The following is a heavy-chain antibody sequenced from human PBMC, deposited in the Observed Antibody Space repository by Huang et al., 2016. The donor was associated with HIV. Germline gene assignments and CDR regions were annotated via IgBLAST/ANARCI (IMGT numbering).Heavy chain of an antibody. CDR2: INDSGST. J-gene: IGHJ2*01. D-gene: IGHD6-13*01. CDR1: GGSFSGYY. V-gene: IGHV4-34*01. CDR3: ARGRSGIAAAVYWYFDL. Sequence: QVQLQQWGAGLLKPSETLSLTCAVYGGSFSGYYWSWIRQPPGKGLEWIGEINDSGSTNYNPSLKSLVTTSVDTSKNQFSLRLSSVTAADTAVYYCARGRSGIAAAVYWYFDLWGRGTLVTVSS.